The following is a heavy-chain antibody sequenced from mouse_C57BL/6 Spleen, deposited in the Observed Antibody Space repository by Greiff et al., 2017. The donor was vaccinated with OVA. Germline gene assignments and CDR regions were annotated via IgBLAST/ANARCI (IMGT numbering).Heavy chain of an antibody. CDR1: GYAFSSSW. Sequence: QVQLQQSGPELVKPGASVKISCKASGYAFSSSWMNWVKQRPGKGLEWIGRIYPGDGDTNYNGKFKGKATLTADKSSSTAYMQLSSLTSEDSAVYVCARSLYGNWYFDVWGTGTTVTVSS. V-gene: IGHV1-82*01. J-gene: IGHJ1*03. CDR2: IYPGDGDT. CDR3: ARSLYGNWYFDV. D-gene: IGHD2-1*01.